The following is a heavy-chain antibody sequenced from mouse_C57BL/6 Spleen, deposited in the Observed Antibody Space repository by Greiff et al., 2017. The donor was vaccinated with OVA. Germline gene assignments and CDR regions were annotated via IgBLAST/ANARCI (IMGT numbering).Heavy chain of an antibody. CDR1: GYTFTSYW. CDR3: ARELRLPRYFGY. J-gene: IGHJ2*01. V-gene: IGHV1-55*01. D-gene: IGHD3-2*02. Sequence: QVQLQQPGAELVKPGASVKMSCKASGYTFTSYWITWVKQRPGQGLEWIGDIYPGSGSTNYNEKFKSKATLTVDTSSSTAYMQLSSLTSEDSAVYYCARELRLPRYFGYWGQGTTLTVSS. CDR2: IYPGSGST.